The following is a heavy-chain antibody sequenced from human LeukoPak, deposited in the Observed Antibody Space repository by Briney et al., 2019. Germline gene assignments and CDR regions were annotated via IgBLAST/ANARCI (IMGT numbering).Heavy chain of an antibody. V-gene: IGHV4-30-2*01. J-gene: IGHJ4*02. Sequence: PSQTLSLTCTVSGGSISSGGYYWSWIRQPPGKGLEWIGEINHSGSTNYNPSLKSRVTISVDTSKNQFSLKLSSVTAADTAVYYCARVQGGLMVYAKDYWGQGTLVTVSS. CDR3: ARVQGGLMVYAKDY. CDR1: GGSISSGGYY. CDR2: INHSGST. D-gene: IGHD2-8*01.